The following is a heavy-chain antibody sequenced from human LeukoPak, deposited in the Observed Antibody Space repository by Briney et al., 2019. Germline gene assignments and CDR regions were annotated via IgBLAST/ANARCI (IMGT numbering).Heavy chain of an antibody. V-gene: IGHV3-13*01. Sequence: GGSLRLSCAASGFTFSNNDMHWVRQGPGKGLEWVSAIDTSGDTYYPGSVKGRFTISRDNAKNSLYLQMNSLRAEDTAVYYCARDTYYDSSGYYPLDWWGQGTLVTVSS. CDR1: GFTFSNND. J-gene: IGHJ4*02. D-gene: IGHD3-22*01. CDR3: ARDTYYDSSGYYPLDW. CDR2: IDTSGDT.